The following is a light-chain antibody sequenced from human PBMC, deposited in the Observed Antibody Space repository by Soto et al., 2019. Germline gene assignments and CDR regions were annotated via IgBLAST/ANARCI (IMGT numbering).Light chain of an antibody. V-gene: IGLV1-51*01. CDR2: DND. CDR1: RSNIGNNY. J-gene: IGLJ3*02. CDR3: EAWDSNLSGGV. Sequence: QSVLTQPPSVCAAPGQKVTVSCSGSRSNIGNNYVSWYQHLPGTAPKLLIYDNDKRPSGIPDRFSASKSGTSATLDITGLQTGDEADYYCEAWDSNLSGGVFGGGTKVTVL.